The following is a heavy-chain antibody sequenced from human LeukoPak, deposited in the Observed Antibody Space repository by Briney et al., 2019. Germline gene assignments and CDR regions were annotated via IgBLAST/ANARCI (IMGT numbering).Heavy chain of an antibody. CDR1: GGSLSSSSYY. CDR3: ARYDSGYDFDY. J-gene: IGHJ4*02. D-gene: IGHD5-12*01. V-gene: IGHV4-39*01. Sequence: SETLSLTCTVSGGSLSSSSYYWGWLRQPPGRGLEWIGSIYYSGSTYYNPSLKSRVTISVDTSKNQFSLKLSSVTAADTAVYYCARYDSGYDFDYWGQGTLVTVSS. CDR2: IYYSGST.